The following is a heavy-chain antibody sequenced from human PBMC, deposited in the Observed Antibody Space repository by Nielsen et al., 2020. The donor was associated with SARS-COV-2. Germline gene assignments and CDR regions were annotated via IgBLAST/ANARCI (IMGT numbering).Heavy chain of an antibody. V-gene: IGHV3-33*01. D-gene: IGHD4-23*01. Sequence: SLKISCASSGFTFSSYVMHLVRPAPGKVLEWVAVIWYDGSNKYYADSVKGRFTISRDNSKNTLYLQMNSLKTEDTAVYYCSSPTVAYWGQGTLVTVSS. CDR2: IWYDGSNK. J-gene: IGHJ4*02. CDR3: SSPTVAY. CDR1: GFTFSSYV.